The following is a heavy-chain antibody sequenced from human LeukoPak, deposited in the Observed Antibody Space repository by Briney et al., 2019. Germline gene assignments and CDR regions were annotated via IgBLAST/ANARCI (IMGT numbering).Heavy chain of an antibody. J-gene: IGHJ4*02. Sequence: SETLSLTCTVSGDSISNYYWSWIRQPPGKGLEWIGYIYYSGSTNYNPSLKSRVTVSLDTSKNQFSLKLTSVTAADTAVYYCARPPLLDYWGQGTLVTVSS. V-gene: IGHV4-59*08. CDR3: ARPPLLDY. CDR1: GDSISNYY. CDR2: IYYSGST. D-gene: IGHD2-21*01.